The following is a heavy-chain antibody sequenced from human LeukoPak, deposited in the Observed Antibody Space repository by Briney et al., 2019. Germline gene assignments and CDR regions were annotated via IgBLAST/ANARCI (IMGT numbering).Heavy chain of an antibody. J-gene: IGHJ4*02. CDR1: GFTFSSYG. D-gene: IGHD3-16*02. V-gene: IGHV3-33*01. CDR3: ARERLGELSLVDY. CDR2: IWYDGGNK. Sequence: GGSLRLSCAASGFTFSSYGMHWVRQAPGKGLEWVAVIWYDGGNKYYADSVKGRFTISRDNSKNTLYLQMNSLRAEDTAVYYCARERLGELSLVDYWGQGTLVTVSS.